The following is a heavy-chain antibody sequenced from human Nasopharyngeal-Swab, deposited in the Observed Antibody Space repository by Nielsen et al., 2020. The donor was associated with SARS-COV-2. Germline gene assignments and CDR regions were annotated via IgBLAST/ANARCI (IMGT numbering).Heavy chain of an antibody. CDR3: AKELTAYYFDY. V-gene: IGHV3-9*01. CDR2: ISRSSGSI. D-gene: IGHD5-18*01. CDR1: GFTFDDYA. Sequence: SLKISCAASGFTFDDYAMHWVRQAPGKGLEWVSGISRSSGSIAYADSVKGRFTISRDNAKNSLYLQMNSLRAEDTALYYCAKELTAYYFDYWGQGTQVTVSS. J-gene: IGHJ4*02.